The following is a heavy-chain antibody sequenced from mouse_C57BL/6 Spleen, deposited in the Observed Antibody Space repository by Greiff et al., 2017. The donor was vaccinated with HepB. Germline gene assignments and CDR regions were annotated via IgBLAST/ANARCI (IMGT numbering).Heavy chain of an antibody. CDR2: IYPRSGNT. D-gene: IGHD4-1*01. CDR1: GYTFTSYG. CDR3: ARSSWDVGDY. Sequence: VKLQESGAELARPGASVKLSCKASGYTFTSYGISWVKQRTGQGLEWIGEIYPRSGNTYYNEKFKGKATLTADTSSSTAYMELRSLTAEDSAVYFCARSSWDVGDYWGQGTTLTVSS. V-gene: IGHV1-81*01. J-gene: IGHJ2*01.